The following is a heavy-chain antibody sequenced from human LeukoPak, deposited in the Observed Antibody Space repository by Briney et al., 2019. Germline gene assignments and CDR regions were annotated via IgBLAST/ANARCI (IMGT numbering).Heavy chain of an antibody. Sequence: SETLSLTCAVYGGSFSGYYWSWIRQPPGKGLEWIGYIYYSGSTNYNPSLKSRVTISVDTSKNQFSLKLSSVTAADTAVYYCARLGWDPTVTPYYYYYYYMDVWGKGTTVTISS. V-gene: IGHV4-59*01. CDR3: ARLGWDPTVTPYYYYYYYMDV. J-gene: IGHJ6*03. D-gene: IGHD4-17*01. CDR1: GGSFSGYY. CDR2: IYYSGST.